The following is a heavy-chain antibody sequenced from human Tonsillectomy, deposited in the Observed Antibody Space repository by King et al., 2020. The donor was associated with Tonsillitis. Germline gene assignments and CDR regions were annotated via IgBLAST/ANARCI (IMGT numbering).Heavy chain of an antibody. CDR3: AGHWAPYSSGWQSWFDP. J-gene: IGHJ5*02. CDR1: GYSFTIYW. V-gene: IGHV5-51*01. CDR2: IYPGDSDT. D-gene: IGHD6-19*01. Sequence: VQLVESGAEVKKPGESLKISCKGSGYSFTIYWIAWVRQMPGKGLEWMGMIYPGDSDTRYSPSFQGQVTISADKSLSTAYLQWNSLKASDTAIYYCAGHWAPYSSGWQSWFDPWGQGTLVTVSS.